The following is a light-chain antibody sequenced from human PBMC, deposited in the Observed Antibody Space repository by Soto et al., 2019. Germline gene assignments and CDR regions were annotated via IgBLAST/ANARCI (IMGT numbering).Light chain of an antibody. V-gene: IGLV2-14*01. CDR2: DVS. Sequence: HSVLTQPASVSGSPVQPITISCSGTGSDVGAYNYVSWYQQHPAKAPKLMIYDVSNRPSGVSDRFSGSKSGNTASLTISGLQAEDEADYYCYSYTSSSTYVFGSGTKVSVL. CDR3: YSYTSSSTYV. CDR1: GSDVGAYNY. J-gene: IGLJ1*01.